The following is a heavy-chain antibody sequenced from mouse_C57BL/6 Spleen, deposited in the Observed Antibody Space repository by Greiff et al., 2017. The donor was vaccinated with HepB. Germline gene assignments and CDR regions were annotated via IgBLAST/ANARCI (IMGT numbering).Heavy chain of an antibody. V-gene: IGHV5-4*01. CDR3: ARDPKPLITTVVDWYFDV. J-gene: IGHJ1*03. D-gene: IGHD1-1*01. CDR1: GFTFSSYA. CDR2: ISDGGSYT. Sequence: DVTLVESGGGLVKPGGSLKLSCAASGFTFSSYAMSWVRQTPEKRLEWVATISDGGSYTYYPDNVKGRFTISRDNAKNNLYLQMSHLKSEDTAMYYCARDPKPLITTVVDWYFDVWGTGTTVTVSS.